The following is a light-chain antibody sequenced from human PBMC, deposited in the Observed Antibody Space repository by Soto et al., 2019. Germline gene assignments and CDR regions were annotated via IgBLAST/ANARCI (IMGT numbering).Light chain of an antibody. Sequence: QSVLTQPPSLSGAPGQRVTISCTGSSSNIGAGYDVHWYQQLPGTAPKLLIYGNSNRPSGVPDRFSGSKSGTSAPLAITGLQAEDEADYYCQSYDSSLSALFGGGTKLTVL. CDR1: SSNIGAGYD. J-gene: IGLJ3*02. CDR3: QSYDSSLSAL. V-gene: IGLV1-40*01. CDR2: GNS.